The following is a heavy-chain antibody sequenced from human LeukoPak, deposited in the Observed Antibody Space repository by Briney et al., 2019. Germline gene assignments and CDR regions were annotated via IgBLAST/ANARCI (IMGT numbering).Heavy chain of an antibody. V-gene: IGHV3-30*03. J-gene: IGHJ6*02. D-gene: IGHD1-7*01. CDR3: ARDLRVTGTMVDYYYGMDV. Sequence: GGSLRLSCAASGFTFSTYGMHWVRQAPGKGLEWVAVISYDGSNEYYADSVKGRFTISRDNSKNTLYLQMNSLRAEDTAVYYCARDLRVTGTMVDYYYGMDVWGQGTTVTASS. CDR1: GFTFSTYG. CDR2: ISYDGSNE.